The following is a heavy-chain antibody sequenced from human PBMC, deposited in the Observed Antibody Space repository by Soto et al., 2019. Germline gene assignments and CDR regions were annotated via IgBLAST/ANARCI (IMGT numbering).Heavy chain of an antibody. CDR3: ARMYNSGFYRPEGDYFFYGMDV. J-gene: IGHJ6*02. D-gene: IGHD6-19*01. CDR1: GDSISDYY. Sequence: SSETLSLTCTASGDSISDYYWSWIRQPAGKGLEWIGRFYYSGNTKSNPSLKSRVTMSADTSKNQFSLSLRSVTAADSAIYYCARMYNSGFYRPEGDYFFYGMDVWGQGTTVTVSS. CDR2: FYYSGNT. V-gene: IGHV4-4*07.